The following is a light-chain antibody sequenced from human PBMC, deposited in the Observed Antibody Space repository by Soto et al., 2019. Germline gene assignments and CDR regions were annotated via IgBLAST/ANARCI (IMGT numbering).Light chain of an antibody. CDR1: QSVSTN. CDR2: GAS. CDR3: QQYDYWYT. Sequence: EIVMTQSPATLSVSPGERATLSCRASQSVSTNLGWYQQRPGQAPRLLIYGASTRATGIPGRFSGSGSGTEFTLTISSLQSEDFALYYCQQYDYWYTFGQGTKLEIK. J-gene: IGKJ2*01. V-gene: IGKV3-15*01.